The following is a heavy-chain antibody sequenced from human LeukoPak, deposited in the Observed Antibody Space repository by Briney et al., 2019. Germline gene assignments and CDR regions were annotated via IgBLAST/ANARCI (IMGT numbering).Heavy chain of an antibody. CDR1: GYSISSGYY. D-gene: IGHD5-24*01. V-gene: IGHV4-61*01. Sequence: KPSETLSLTCAVSGYSISSGYYWGWIRQPPGKGLEWIGYFYYSGSTNYNPSLKSRVTISVDTSKNQFSLKLSSVTAADTAVYYCARGRDGYNYVFDCWGQGTLVTVSS. CDR2: FYYSGST. CDR3: ARGRDGYNYVFDC. J-gene: IGHJ4*02.